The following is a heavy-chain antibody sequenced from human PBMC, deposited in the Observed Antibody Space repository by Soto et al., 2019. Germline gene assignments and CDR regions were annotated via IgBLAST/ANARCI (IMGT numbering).Heavy chain of an antibody. Sequence: GGSLRLSCAASGFTFSNAWMNWVRQAPGKGLEWVGRIKSKTDGGTTDYAAPVKGRFTISRDDSKNTLYLQMNSLKTEDTAVYYCTTAYSGSYPTEYYYYYGMDVWGQGTTVTVSS. V-gene: IGHV3-15*07. CDR3: TTAYSGSYPTEYYYYYGMDV. CDR1: GFTFSNAW. J-gene: IGHJ6*02. CDR2: IKSKTDGGTT. D-gene: IGHD1-26*01.